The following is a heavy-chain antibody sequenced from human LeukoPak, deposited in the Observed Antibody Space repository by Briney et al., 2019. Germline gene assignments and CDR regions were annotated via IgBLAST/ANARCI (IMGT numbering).Heavy chain of an antibody. CDR3: TTDYTFGGVIVMAH. CDR2: ISSSSSTI. D-gene: IGHD3-16*02. Sequence: GGSLRLSCAASGFTFSTYSMNWVRQAPGKGLEWLSYISSSSSTIYYADSVKGRFTISRDNAKNSLYLQMNSLRAEDTAVYYCTTDYTFGGVIVMAHWGPGTLVTVSS. CDR1: GFTFSTYS. J-gene: IGHJ4*02. V-gene: IGHV3-48*01.